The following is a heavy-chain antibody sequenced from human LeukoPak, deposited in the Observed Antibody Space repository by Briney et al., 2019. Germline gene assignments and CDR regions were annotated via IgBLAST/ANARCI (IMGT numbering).Heavy chain of an antibody. CDR3: ARGIRGVMGNWFDP. Sequence: SETLSLTCTVSGGSISSGSYYWSWIRQPAGKGLEWIGRMYTSGSTNYNPSLKSRVTISVDTSKNQFSLKLSSVTAADTAVYYCARGIRGVMGNWFDPWGQGTLVTASS. D-gene: IGHD3-10*01. J-gene: IGHJ5*02. V-gene: IGHV4-61*02. CDR2: MYTSGST. CDR1: GGSISSGSYY.